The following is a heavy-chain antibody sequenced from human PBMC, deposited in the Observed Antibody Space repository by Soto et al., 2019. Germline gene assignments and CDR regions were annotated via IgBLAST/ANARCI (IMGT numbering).Heavy chain of an antibody. Sequence: EVQLVESGGGLVQPGGSLRLSCAASGFTVSTKYMSWVRQAPGKGLEWVSVIYSGGSTFYADSVRGRFTISRDNSKNTVNLQMNSLRAEDTAVYYWARDPFAAYYWGQGTLFTVSS. CDR1: GFTVSTKY. V-gene: IGHV3-66*01. CDR2: IYSGGST. D-gene: IGHD3-3*01. J-gene: IGHJ4*02. CDR3: ARDPFAAYY.